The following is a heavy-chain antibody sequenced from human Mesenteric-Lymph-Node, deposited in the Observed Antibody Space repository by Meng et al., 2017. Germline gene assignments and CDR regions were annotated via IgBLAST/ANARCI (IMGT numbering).Heavy chain of an antibody. V-gene: IGHV6-1*01. J-gene: IGHJ4*02. D-gene: IGHD6-19*01. CDR2: TYYRSKWYN. CDR1: GDSSSRHTVV. Sequence: VHLQPYCPRRGKPWQTHSLSSAISGDSSSRHTVVWTWIRQSPSRGLEWMGRTYYRSKWYNGYAVSVKSRITINPDTYKNQFSLKLNSVTPGDTVMYDCARSGSSGWIDYWGQGTLVTVSS. CDR3: ARSGSSGWIDY.